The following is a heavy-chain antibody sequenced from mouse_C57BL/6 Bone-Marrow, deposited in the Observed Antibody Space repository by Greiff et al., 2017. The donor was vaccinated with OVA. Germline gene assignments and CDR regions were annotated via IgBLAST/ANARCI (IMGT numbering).Heavy chain of an antibody. J-gene: IGHJ4*01. CDR2: IYPGSGNT. CDR3: ARGGGYYAMDY. Sequence: QVQLQQSGAELVRPGASVKLSCKASGYTFTDYYINWVKQRPGQGLEWIARIYPGSGNTYYNEKFKGKDTLTAEKSSSTAYMQLSSLTSEDSAVYFCARGGGYYAMDYWGQGTSVTVSS. CDR1: GYTFTDYY. V-gene: IGHV1-76*01.